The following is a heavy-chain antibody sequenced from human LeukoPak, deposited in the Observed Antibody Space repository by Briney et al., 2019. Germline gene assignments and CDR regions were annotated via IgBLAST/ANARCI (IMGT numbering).Heavy chain of an antibody. CDR2: INHSGST. D-gene: IGHD3-3*01. J-gene: IGHJ4*02. CDR3: ALIQPYYDFWRGYFADDY. Sequence: SETLSLTCAVYGVSFSGYYWSWIRQPPGKGLEWIGEINHSGSTNYNPSLKSRVTISVDTCKNQFSLMLSSVTAADTAVYYCALIQPYYDFWRGYFADDYWGQGTLVTVSS. CDR1: GVSFSGYY. V-gene: IGHV4-34*01.